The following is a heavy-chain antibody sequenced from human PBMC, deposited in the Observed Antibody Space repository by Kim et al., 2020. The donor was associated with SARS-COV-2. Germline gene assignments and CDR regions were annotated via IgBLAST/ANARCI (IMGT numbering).Heavy chain of an antibody. CDR2: IYYSGST. J-gene: IGHJ5*02. V-gene: IGHV4-59*01. CDR1: GGSISSYY. D-gene: IGHD3-10*01. Sequence: SETLSLTCTVSGGSISSYYWSWIRQPPGKGLEWIGYIYYSGSTNYNPSLKSRVTISVDTSKNQFSLKLSSVTAADTAVYYCARDGSGSEDWFDPWGQGTLVTVSS. CDR3: ARDGSGSEDWFDP.